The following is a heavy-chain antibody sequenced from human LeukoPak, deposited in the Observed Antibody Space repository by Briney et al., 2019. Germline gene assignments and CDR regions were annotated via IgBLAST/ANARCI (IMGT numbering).Heavy chain of an antibody. CDR2: TYYSGST. V-gene: IGHV4-39*01. J-gene: IGHJ5*02. CDR1: GGSISSSSYY. D-gene: IGHD3-22*01. Sequence: PSETLSLTCTVSGGSISSSSYYWGWIRQPPGKGLEWIGSTYYSGSTYYNPSLKSRVTISVDTSKNQFSLKLSSVTAADTAVYYCEGNDSSGYSAWGQGTLVTVSS. CDR3: EGNDSSGYSA.